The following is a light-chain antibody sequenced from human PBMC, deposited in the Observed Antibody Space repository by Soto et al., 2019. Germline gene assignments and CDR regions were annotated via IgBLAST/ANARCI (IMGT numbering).Light chain of an antibody. CDR1: QSVRRY. J-gene: IGKJ4*01. CDR2: DAS. Sequence: EIVLTQSPATLSLSPGERATLSCRSSQSVRRYLAWYQQKPGQAPRLLLYDASTMATGIPSRFSGSGSGTDFTLTISSLEPEDFAVYYCHQRSNWPRTFGGGTKVDIK. CDR3: HQRSNWPRT. V-gene: IGKV3-11*01.